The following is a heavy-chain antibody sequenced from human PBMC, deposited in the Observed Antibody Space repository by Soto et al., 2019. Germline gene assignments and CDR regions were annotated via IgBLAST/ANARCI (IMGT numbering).Heavy chain of an antibody. Sequence: QVQLVESGGGVVQPGKSLSLSCVASGFTFSSYGMHWVRQAPGKGLEWVGLISYDGSQKYFGVSVKGRFTISRDNSKNTLYLEMNILRGDDAALYYCVKDMAGSYYSAYHFDYWGQGTQVTVSP. J-gene: IGHJ4*02. CDR3: VKDMAGSYYSAYHFDY. D-gene: IGHD1-26*01. CDR2: ISYDGSQK. V-gene: IGHV3-30*18. CDR1: GFTFSSYG.